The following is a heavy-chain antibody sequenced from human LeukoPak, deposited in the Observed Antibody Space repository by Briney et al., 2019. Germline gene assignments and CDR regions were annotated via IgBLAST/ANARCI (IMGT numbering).Heavy chain of an antibody. Sequence: SETLSLTCTVSGGSISSFYWSWIRQPPGKGLEWIGYIYYSGSTDYNPSLKSRVTISVDTSKNQFSLRLNSVTAADTAVYYCARLSSGSSSWYDIDYWGQGTLVTVSS. CDR2: IYYSGST. D-gene: IGHD6-13*01. CDR3: ARLSSGSSSWYDIDY. V-gene: IGHV4-59*08. CDR1: GGSISSFY. J-gene: IGHJ4*02.